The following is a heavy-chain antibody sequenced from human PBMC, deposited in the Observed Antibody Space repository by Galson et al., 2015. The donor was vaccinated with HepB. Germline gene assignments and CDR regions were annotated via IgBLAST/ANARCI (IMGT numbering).Heavy chain of an antibody. CDR1: GGSIRSGSYY. CDR2: LYYTGST. D-gene: IGHD2-15*01. J-gene: IGHJ3*02. CDR3: ASEGDIGVVGGSRPKDAFEI. V-gene: IGHV4-39*07. Sequence: ETLSLTCTVSGGSIRSGSYYWGWVRQPPGKGLEWIGSLYYTGSTYYNPSLKSRVTISVDTSKNQFSLKLSSVTAADTAVHYCASEGDIGVVGGSRPKDAFEILGQGTRVTVSS.